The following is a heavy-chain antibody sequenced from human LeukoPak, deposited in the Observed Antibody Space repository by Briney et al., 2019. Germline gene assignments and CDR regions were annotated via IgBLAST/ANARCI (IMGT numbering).Heavy chain of an antibody. Sequence: PGGSLRLSCVASGFTFGNFWMSWVRQAPGKGPEWVANIKQDGSEKNYVDSVKGRFTISRDNAENSLHLQMNSLRVEDTAVYYCARDYCSSTSCYRNYYYYGMDVWGQGTTVTVSS. J-gene: IGHJ6*02. CDR2: IKQDGSEK. V-gene: IGHV3-7*03. CDR1: GFTFGNFW. CDR3: ARDYCSSTSCYRNYYYYGMDV. D-gene: IGHD2-2*02.